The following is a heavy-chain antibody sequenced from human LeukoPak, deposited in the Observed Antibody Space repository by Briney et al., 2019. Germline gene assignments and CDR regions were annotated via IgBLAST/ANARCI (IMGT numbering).Heavy chain of an antibody. Sequence: SETLSLTCTVSGASLSSAHGWSWIRQPPGKGLEWIGYSQYSGCTNCNPSLKSRVTISVDTSKNQFSLKLSSVTAADTAIYYCARDYSGSLDYWGQGILVTVTS. V-gene: IGHV4-61*01. CDR1: GASLSSAHG. CDR3: ARDYSGSLDY. CDR2: SQYSGCT. D-gene: IGHD3-10*01. J-gene: IGHJ4*02.